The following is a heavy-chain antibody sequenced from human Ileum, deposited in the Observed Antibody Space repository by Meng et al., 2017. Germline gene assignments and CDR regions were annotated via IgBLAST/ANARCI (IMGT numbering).Heavy chain of an antibody. D-gene: IGHD1-26*01. CDR2: IDHSGGT. CDR1: GGSSSGYY. V-gene: IGHV4-34*01. Sequence: KLRRVGAGFLNPSETLSRTCGVYGGSSSGYYWSCIRQPPGKGLEWIGEIDHSGGTNYNPSLKNRVTISVDTSNNRFSLKLSSVKAADTALYFCARRVGATPYSYNWLDPWGQGTLVTVSS. CDR3: ARRVGATPYSYNWLDP. J-gene: IGHJ5*02.